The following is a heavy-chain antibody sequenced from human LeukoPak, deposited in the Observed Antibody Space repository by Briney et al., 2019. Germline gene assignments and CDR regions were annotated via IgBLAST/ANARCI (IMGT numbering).Heavy chain of an antibody. Sequence: RSSETLSLTGTVAGGSISSYCWSWIRQPPGKGLEYIGFIYYSGTTKYNPSLKSRATISVDTSKNQFSLKLTSVTAADTAVYYCARGRYYYDSSGYYYDNWFDPWGQGTVVTVSS. CDR3: ARGRYYYDSSGYYYDNWFDP. D-gene: IGHD3-22*01. CDR2: IYYSGTT. CDR1: GGSISSYC. J-gene: IGHJ5*02. V-gene: IGHV4-59*01.